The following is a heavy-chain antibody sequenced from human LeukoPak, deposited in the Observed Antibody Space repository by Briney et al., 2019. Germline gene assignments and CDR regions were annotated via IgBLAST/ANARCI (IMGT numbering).Heavy chain of an antibody. Sequence: GKSLRLSCKASRLTVSSNYMSWVRQAPGRGLEWVSVTYRDGRTYYSDSVKGRFTISGDNSKNTMYLQMNSLRLEDTAVYYCARARDSPYTYSLDSWGPGTLVTVSS. CDR2: TYRDGRT. CDR3: ARARDSPYTYSLDS. J-gene: IGHJ4*02. V-gene: IGHV3-66*02. CDR1: RLTVSSNY. D-gene: IGHD1-26*01.